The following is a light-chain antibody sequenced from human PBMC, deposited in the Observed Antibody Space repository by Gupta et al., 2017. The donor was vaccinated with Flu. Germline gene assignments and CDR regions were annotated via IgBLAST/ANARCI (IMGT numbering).Light chain of an antibody. V-gene: IGKV4-1*01. J-gene: IGKJ1*01. CDR1: RDLLYSSNNKNY. CDR3: QQYYSTPRT. Sequence: DIVLTQSPDSLAVSLGERAIINCKSSRDLLYSSNNKNYLAWFQQKPVQPPKLLIYWASTRESGVPDRFSGSGSGTDFTLTISSLQAEDVAVYYCQQYYSTPRTFGQGTKVEIK. CDR2: WAS.